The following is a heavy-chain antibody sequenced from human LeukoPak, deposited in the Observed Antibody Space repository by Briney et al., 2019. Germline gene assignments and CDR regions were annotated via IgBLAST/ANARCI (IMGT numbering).Heavy chain of an antibody. D-gene: IGHD6-19*01. Sequence: GGSLRLSCAASGFTFSTYAMHWVRQAPGKGLEWVAFTSFDESNKLYADSVEGRFTISRDNSKNTLFLQMHNLRVDDAAMYYCAVVAGRFPPDYWGQGTLVTVSS. J-gene: IGHJ4*02. CDR2: TSFDESNK. CDR3: AVVAGRFPPDY. V-gene: IGHV3-30-3*01. CDR1: GFTFSTYA.